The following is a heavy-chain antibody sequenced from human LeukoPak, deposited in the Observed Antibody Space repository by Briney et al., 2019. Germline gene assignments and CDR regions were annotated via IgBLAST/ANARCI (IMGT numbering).Heavy chain of an antibody. CDR2: IKQDGSEK. D-gene: IGHD6-13*01. V-gene: IGHV3-7*01. CDR3: ASGYSSSWATFDY. CDR1: GFTFSSYW. J-gene: IGHJ4*02. Sequence: GSLRLSCAASGFTFSSYWMSWVRRAPGKGLEWVANIKQDGSEKYYVDSVKGRFTISRDNAKSSLYLQMNSLRAEDTAVYYCASGYSSSWATFDYWGQGTLVTVSS.